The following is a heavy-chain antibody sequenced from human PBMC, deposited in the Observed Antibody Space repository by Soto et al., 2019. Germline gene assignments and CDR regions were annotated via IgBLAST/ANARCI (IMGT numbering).Heavy chain of an antibody. D-gene: IGHD6-19*01. Sequence: QVQLQESGPGLVKPSETLSLMCTVSGGSISNYYWSWIRQSPGKGLEWIGYIHYSGSTNYNPSFESRVTISVDTSKNQFSLRLSSVTAADMAFYYCARERAEGYGSGWNLFDPWGQGTLVTVSS. CDR3: ARERAEGYGSGWNLFDP. J-gene: IGHJ5*02. V-gene: IGHV4-59*01. CDR2: IHYSGST. CDR1: GGSISNYY.